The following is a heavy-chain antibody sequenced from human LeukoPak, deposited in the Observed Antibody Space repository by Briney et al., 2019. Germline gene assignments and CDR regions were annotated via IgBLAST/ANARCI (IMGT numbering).Heavy chain of an antibody. D-gene: IGHD3-22*01. CDR1: GGSISSYY. J-gene: IGHJ4*02. Sequence: RPSETLSLTCTVSGGSISSYYWSWIRQPAGKGLEWIGRIYTSGSTNYNPSLKSRVTMSVDTSKNQFSLKLSSVTAADTAVYYCARRDPYYYDSSGIWAYWGQGTLVTVSS. CDR2: IYTSGST. CDR3: ARRDPYYYDSSGIWAY. V-gene: IGHV4-4*07.